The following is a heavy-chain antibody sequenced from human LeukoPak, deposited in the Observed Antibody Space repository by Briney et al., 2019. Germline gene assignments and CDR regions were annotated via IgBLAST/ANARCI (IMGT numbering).Heavy chain of an antibody. Sequence: SVKVSCKASGYTFTSYGISWVRQAPGQGLEWMGRIIPILGIANYAQKFQGRVTITADKSTSTAYMELSSLRSEDTAVYYCARDRAAAASGGDYWGQGTLVTVSS. V-gene: IGHV1-69*04. CDR3: ARDRAAAASGGDY. J-gene: IGHJ4*02. CDR1: GYTFTSYG. D-gene: IGHD6-13*01. CDR2: IIPILGIA.